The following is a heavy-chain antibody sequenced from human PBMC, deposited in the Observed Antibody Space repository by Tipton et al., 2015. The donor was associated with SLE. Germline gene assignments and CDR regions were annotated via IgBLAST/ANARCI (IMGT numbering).Heavy chain of an antibody. D-gene: IGHD6-13*01. Sequence: SLRLSCAASGFTFSSYAMHWVRQAPGTGLEWVAVISYDGSNKYYADSVKGRFTISRDNSKNTLYLQMNSLRAEDTAVYYCAREAAAFDYWGQGTLVTVSS. CDR3: AREAAAFDY. CDR1: GFTFSSYA. J-gene: IGHJ4*02. V-gene: IGHV3-30-3*01. CDR2: ISYDGSNK.